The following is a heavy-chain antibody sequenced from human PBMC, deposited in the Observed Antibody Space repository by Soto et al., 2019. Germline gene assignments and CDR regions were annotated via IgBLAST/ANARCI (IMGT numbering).Heavy chain of an antibody. CDR2: INWNSGDI. V-gene: IGHV3-9*01. D-gene: IGHD2-8*02. Sequence: QLVESGGGLVQPGRSLRLSCAASGFTFDDFAMHWVRQAPGKGLEWVSGINWNSGDIDYADSVRGRFTISRDNAKNALYLQMNSLRAEDAALYYCVKDIGASGAYWYFDLWGRGTLVPVSS. J-gene: IGHJ2*01. CDR1: GFTFDDFA. CDR3: VKDIGASGAYWYFDL.